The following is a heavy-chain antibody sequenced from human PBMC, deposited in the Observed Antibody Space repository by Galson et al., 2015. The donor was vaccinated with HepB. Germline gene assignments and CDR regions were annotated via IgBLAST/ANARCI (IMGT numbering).Heavy chain of an antibody. CDR2: MNSDGSTT. V-gene: IGHV3-74*01. D-gene: IGHD1-7*01. J-gene: IGHJ4*02. Sequence: SLRLSCAASGFTFSAYWMHWVRQAPGEGLVWISRMNSDGSTTNYADSVKGRFTISRDNAKNTLYLQMNSLRAEDTAVYYCATAGNYRFDNWGQGTLVTVSS. CDR1: GFTFSAYW. CDR3: ATAGNYRFDN.